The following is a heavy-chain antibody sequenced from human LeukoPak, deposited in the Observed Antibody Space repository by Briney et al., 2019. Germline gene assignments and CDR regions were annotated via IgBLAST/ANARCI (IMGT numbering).Heavy chain of an antibody. CDR1: GFSLSTSGVG. D-gene: IGHD3-3*01. Sequence: SGPTLVNPTQTLTLTCTFSGFSLSTSGVGVGWIRQPPGKALEWLALIYWNDDKRYSPSLKSRLTITKDTSENQVVLTMTNMDPVDTATYYCAHTFTIFGVVTHHNWFDPWGQGTLVTVSS. V-gene: IGHV2-5*01. J-gene: IGHJ5*02. CDR2: IYWNDDK. CDR3: AHTFTIFGVVTHHNWFDP.